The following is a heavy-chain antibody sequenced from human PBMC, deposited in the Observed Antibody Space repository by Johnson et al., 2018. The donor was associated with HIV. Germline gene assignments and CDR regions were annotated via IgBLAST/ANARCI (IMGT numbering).Heavy chain of an antibody. D-gene: IGHD2-15*01. CDR2: ISYDANNE. V-gene: IGHV3-30*19. CDR3: ARDRYCSGGGCDAFDI. Sequence: VLLLESGGGVVQPGGSLRLSCAASGFTFSSYGMHWVRQAPGKGLEWVALISYDANNEYYADSVRGRFTISRDNSKNTLYLQMNSLRAEDTAVYYCARDRYCSGGGCDAFDIGGQGTMVAVSS. CDR1: GFTFSSYG. J-gene: IGHJ3*02.